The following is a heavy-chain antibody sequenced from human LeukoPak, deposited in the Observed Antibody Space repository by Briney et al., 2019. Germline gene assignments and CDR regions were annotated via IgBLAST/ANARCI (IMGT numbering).Heavy chain of an antibody. V-gene: IGHV3-21*01. Sequence: TGGSLRLSCAASGFTFSSYSMNWVRQAPGKGLEWASSISSSSSYIYYADSVKGRFTISRDNAKNSLYLQMNSLRAEDTAVYYCARDNEYSGYDYGFDYWGQGTLVTVSS. CDR2: ISSSSSYI. D-gene: IGHD5-12*01. J-gene: IGHJ4*02. CDR3: ARDNEYSGYDYGFDY. CDR1: GFTFSSYS.